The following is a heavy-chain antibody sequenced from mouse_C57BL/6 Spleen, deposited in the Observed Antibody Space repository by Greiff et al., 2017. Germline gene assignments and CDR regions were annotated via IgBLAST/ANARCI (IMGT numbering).Heavy chain of an antibody. CDR3: AMSMTTVVDWFAY. V-gene: IGHV5-6*02. J-gene: IGHJ3*01. Sequence: EVKLVESGGDLVKPGGSLKLSCAASGFTFSSYGMSWVRQTPDKRLEWVATISSGGSYTYYPDSVKGRFTMSRDNAKNTLYLQMSSLKSEDTAMYYCAMSMTTVVDWFAYWGQGTLVTVSA. D-gene: IGHD1-1*01. CDR2: ISSGGSYT. CDR1: GFTFSSYG.